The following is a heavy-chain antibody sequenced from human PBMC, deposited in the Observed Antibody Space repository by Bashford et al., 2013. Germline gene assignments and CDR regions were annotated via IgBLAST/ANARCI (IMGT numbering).Heavy chain of an antibody. CDR3: AKDLLGGITGTTGFDY. Sequence: VRQAPGKGLEWVSGISWNSGSIGYADSVKGRFTISRDNAKNSLYLQMNSLRAEDTALYYCAKDLLGGITGTTGFDYWGQGTLVTVSS. CDR2: ISWNSGSI. D-gene: IGHD1-20*01. V-gene: IGHV3-9*01. J-gene: IGHJ4*02.